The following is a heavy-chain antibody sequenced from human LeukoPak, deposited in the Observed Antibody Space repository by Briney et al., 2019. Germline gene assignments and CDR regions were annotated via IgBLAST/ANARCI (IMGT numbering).Heavy chain of an antibody. CDR3: AKVWNYYDSSGYFY. CDR2: ISGSGGST. Sequence: GGTLRLSCAASGFTFSSYGMSWVRQAPGKGLEWVSAISGSGGSTYYADSVKGRFTISRDNSKNTLYLQMNSLRAEDTAVYYCAKVWNYYDSSGYFYWGQGTLVTVSS. D-gene: IGHD3-22*01. CDR1: GFTFSSYG. J-gene: IGHJ4*02. V-gene: IGHV3-23*01.